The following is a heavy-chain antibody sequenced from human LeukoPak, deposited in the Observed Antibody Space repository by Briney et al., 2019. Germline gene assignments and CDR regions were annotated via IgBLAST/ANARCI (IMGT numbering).Heavy chain of an antibody. CDR1: GGSISSGGYY. V-gene: IGHV4-31*03. J-gene: IGHJ6*02. Sequence: SQTLSLTCTVSGGSISSGGYYWSWIRQHPGKGLEWIGYIYYSGSTYYNPSLKSRVTISVDTSKNQFSLKLSSVTAADTAVYYCARDEFDSSGWTYYYYGMDVWGQGTTVTVSS. CDR2: IYYSGST. D-gene: IGHD6-19*01. CDR3: ARDEFDSSGWTYYYYGMDV.